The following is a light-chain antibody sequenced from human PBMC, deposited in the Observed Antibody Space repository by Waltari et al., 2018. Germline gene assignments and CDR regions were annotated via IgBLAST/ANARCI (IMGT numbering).Light chain of an antibody. J-gene: IGKJ2*01. CDR2: KAF. Sequence: DIQMTQSPSTLSASVGERVTITCRASQSISSWLAWYQQKPGKAPKRLIYKAFTLESGVPSRFSGSGSGTEFTLTSSSLQPDDFVTYYCQQYTSYSPYTFGQGTKLEIK. CDR1: QSISSW. CDR3: QQYTSYSPYT. V-gene: IGKV1-5*03.